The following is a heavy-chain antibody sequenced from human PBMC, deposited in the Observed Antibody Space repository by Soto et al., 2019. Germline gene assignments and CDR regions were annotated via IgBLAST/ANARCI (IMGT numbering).Heavy chain of an antibody. CDR1: GFTFSSNT. CDR2: FIDSGGST. J-gene: IGHJ4*02. V-gene: IGHV3-23*01. CDR3: AKDLFGSGPIDY. D-gene: IGHD3-10*01. Sequence: EVQLLESGGGLVHPGGSLSPSCAASGFTFSSNTMPRVREAPGKGLEWVSGFIDSGGSTYYADSVKGRFTISRDNSRNTLYLQMNSLRAEDTALYYCAKDLFGSGPIDYWGQGTLVTVSS.